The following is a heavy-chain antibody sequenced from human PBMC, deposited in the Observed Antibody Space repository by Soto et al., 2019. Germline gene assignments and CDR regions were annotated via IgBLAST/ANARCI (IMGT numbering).Heavy chain of an antibody. CDR1: GGSISSGGYY. V-gene: IGHV4-31*03. CDR2: IYYSGST. CDR3: AREPRYYDFWSGYLH. Sequence: QVQLQESGPGLVKPSQTLSLTCTVSGGSISSGGYYWNWIRQHPGKGLEWIGYIYYSGSTYYNPSLKSRVTISVDTSKNQFSLKLRSVTAADTAVYYCAREPRYYDFWSGYLHWGQGTLVTVSS. J-gene: IGHJ4*02. D-gene: IGHD3-3*01.